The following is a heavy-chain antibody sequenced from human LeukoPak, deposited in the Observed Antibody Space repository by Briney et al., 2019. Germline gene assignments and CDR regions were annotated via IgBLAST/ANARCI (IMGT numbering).Heavy chain of an antibody. CDR2: INHSGST. V-gene: IGHV4-34*01. CDR3: ARVSSMVRGVIG. CDR1: GGSISSYY. D-gene: IGHD3-10*01. J-gene: IGHJ4*02. Sequence: SETLSLTCTVSGGSISSYYWSWIRQPPGKGLEWIGEINHSGSTNYNPSLKSRVTISVDTSKNQFSLKLSSVTAADTAVYYCARVSSMVRGVIGWGQGTLVTVSS.